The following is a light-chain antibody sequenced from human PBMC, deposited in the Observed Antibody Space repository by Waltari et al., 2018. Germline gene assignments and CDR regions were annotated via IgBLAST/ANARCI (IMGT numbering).Light chain of an antibody. J-gene: IGKJ2*01. Sequence: ETTLTQSPAFMSATPRDKVNISCRARQDIDDEMNWYQQKPGEGAIFIIQEATTLVPGIPPRFSGSGYGTDFTLTINNIQSEDVASYFCLEHDNFPTHTFGQGTKLEIK. V-gene: IGKV5-2*01. CDR1: QDIDDE. CDR2: EAT. CDR3: LEHDNFPTHT.